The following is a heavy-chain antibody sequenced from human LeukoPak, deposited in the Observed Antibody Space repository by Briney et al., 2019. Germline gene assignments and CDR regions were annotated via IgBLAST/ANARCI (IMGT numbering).Heavy chain of an antibody. CDR1: GFIFSSHG. J-gene: IGHJ4*02. CDR2: ISPSGDAT. CDR3: ARDLAWGAFDY. V-gene: IGHV3-23*01. Sequence: GGSLRLSCAASGFIFSSHGMNWVRQAPGKGLEWVSGISPSGDATFYADSVKGRFTISRDNSKNTVYLQMNSLRVEDTAVHYCARDLAWGAFDYWGQGTLVTVSS. D-gene: IGHD7-27*01.